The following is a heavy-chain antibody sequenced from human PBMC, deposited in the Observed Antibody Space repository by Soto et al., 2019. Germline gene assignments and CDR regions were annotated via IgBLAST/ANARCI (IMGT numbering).Heavy chain of an antibody. J-gene: IGHJ3*01. CDR1: GFTFSRKG. D-gene: IGHD2-15*01. CDR2: IWYDGSKK. V-gene: IGHV3-33*01. Sequence: QEQLVESGGSVVQPGRSLRLSCVASGFTFSRKGMHWVRQAPGKGLEWVAMIWYDGSKKFSGDSVKGRFTISRDNSKNTLFLQMDSLRAEDTAVYYCARDGLDSAFDLWGQRTMVTVSS. CDR3: ARDGLDSAFDL.